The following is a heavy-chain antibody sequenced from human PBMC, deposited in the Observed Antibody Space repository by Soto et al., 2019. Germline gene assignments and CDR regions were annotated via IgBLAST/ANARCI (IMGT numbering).Heavy chain of an antibody. D-gene: IGHD3-3*01. Sequence: QLQLQESGPGLVKPSETLSLTCTVSGGSISSSSYYWGWIRQPPGKGLEWIGSIYYSGSTYYNPSLKGRVPIPGDTSNNQFSMKLSSVSAADTAVYYCARQGVLRFLEWLSKAYYFDYRGQGTLVTVSS. CDR3: ARQGVLRFLEWLSKAYYFDY. J-gene: IGHJ4*01. CDR1: GGSISSSSYY. CDR2: IYYSGST. V-gene: IGHV4-39*01.